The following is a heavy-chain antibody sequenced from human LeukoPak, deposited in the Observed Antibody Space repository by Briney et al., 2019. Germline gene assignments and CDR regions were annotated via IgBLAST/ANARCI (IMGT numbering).Heavy chain of an antibody. D-gene: IGHD6-13*01. Sequence: SVKVSCKASGGTFSSYAISWVRQAPGQGLEWMGRIIPIFGTANYAQKFQCRVTITTDESTSTAYMELSSLRSEDTAVYYCARDRISSSWPHLDYWGQGTLVTVSS. V-gene: IGHV1-69*05. CDR2: IIPIFGTA. CDR1: GGTFSSYA. J-gene: IGHJ4*02. CDR3: ARDRISSSWPHLDY.